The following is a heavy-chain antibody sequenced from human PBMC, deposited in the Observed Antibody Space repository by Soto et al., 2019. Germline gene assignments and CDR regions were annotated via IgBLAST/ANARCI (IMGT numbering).Heavy chain of an antibody. D-gene: IGHD1-1*01. V-gene: IGHV1-18*01. J-gene: IGHJ5*02. CDR2: IGADNGDT. CDR3: ARDWKGEEGFDP. CDR1: GYTFSTYG. Sequence: GASVKVSCKASGYTFSTYGFIWVRQAPGQGLEWMGWIGADNGDTNYAQNFQGRVTMTTDTSTTTSYMELRSLTSDDTAVYFCARDWKGEEGFDPWGQGTLVTVS.